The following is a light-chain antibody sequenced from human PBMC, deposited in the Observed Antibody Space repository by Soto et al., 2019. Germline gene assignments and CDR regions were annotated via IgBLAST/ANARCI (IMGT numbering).Light chain of an antibody. Sequence: DIQMTQSPSTLSSSVGDRVTITCRASQSISSWLAWYQQKPGKAPKLLIYKASSLDSGVPSRFCGSGSGTEFIFPISSRQADDFAAYYCQQYNSYPFTFGQGTKLEIK. CDR1: QSISSW. CDR2: KAS. CDR3: QQYNSYPFT. J-gene: IGKJ2*01. V-gene: IGKV1-5*03.